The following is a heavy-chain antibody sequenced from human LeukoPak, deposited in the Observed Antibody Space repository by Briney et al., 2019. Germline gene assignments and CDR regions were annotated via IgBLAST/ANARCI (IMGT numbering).Heavy chain of an antibody. Sequence: GGSLRLSCAASGFTFSDYWMTWVRQAPGKGLEWVANIKQDGSEKYYVDSVKGRFTISRDNAKNSLYLQMNSLRAEDTAVYYCESRSSYFDCWGQGTLGTVSS. V-gene: IGHV3-7*01. J-gene: IGHJ4*02. D-gene: IGHD3-3*01. CDR1: GFTFSDYW. CDR2: IKQDGSEK. CDR3: ESRSSYFDC.